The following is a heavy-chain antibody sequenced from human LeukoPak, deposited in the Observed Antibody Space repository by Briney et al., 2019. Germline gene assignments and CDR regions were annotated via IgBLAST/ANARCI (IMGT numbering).Heavy chain of an antibody. J-gene: IGHJ6*02. V-gene: IGHV4-59*01. CDR3: AREGGGTAPPYYYYGMDV. D-gene: IGHD1-7*01. CDR2: IYYSGST. CDR1: GGSFSGYY. Sequence: PSETLSLTCAVYGGSFSGYYWSWIRQPPGKGLEWIGYIYYSGSTNYNPSLKSRVTISVDTSKNQFSLKLSSVTAADTAVYYCAREGGGTAPPYYYYGMDVWGQGTTVTVSS.